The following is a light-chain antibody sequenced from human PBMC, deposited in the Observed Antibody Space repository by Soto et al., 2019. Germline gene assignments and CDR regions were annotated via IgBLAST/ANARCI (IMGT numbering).Light chain of an antibody. Sequence: EIVLTQSPGTLSLSPGERATLACRASQSVRSNYLAWYQQKPGQAPRLLIYGASSRATGIPDRFSGSGSGTDFTLTISRLEPEDLAVYYCQQYHTSPLMFGQGTQ. CDR2: GAS. V-gene: IGKV3-20*01. CDR1: QSVRSNY. J-gene: IGKJ1*01. CDR3: QQYHTSPLM.